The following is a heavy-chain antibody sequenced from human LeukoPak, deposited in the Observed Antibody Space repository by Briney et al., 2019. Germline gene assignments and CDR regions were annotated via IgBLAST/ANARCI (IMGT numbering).Heavy chain of an antibody. V-gene: IGHV3-23*01. CDR2: ISGSGGST. Sequence: GGSLRLSCAASGFTFSSYAMSWVRQAPGKGLEWVSAISGSGGSTYYADSVKGRFTISRDNSKNTLYLQMNSLRAEDTAVYYCAKEDYDSSGYYRQPNWFDPWGQGTLVTVSS. CDR1: GFTFSSYA. CDR3: AKEDYDSSGYYRQPNWFDP. J-gene: IGHJ5*02. D-gene: IGHD3-22*01.